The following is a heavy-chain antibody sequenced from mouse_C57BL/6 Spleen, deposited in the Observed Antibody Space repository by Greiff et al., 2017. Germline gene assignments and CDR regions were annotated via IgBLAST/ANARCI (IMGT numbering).Heavy chain of an antibody. Sequence: QVQLQQSGAELVKPGASVKISCKASGYAFSSYWMNWVKQRPGKGLEWIGQIYPGDGDTNYNGKFKGKATLTADKSSSTAYMQLSSLTSEDSAVYFCARGNPPGYAMDYWGQGTSVTVSS. CDR1: GYAFSSYW. V-gene: IGHV1-80*01. J-gene: IGHJ4*01. CDR2: IYPGDGDT. CDR3: ARGNPPGYAMDY.